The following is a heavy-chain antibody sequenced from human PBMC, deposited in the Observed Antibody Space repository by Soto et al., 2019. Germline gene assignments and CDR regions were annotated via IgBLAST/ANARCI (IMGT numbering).Heavy chain of an antibody. CDR2: IYHTWRS. CDR1: GGSLSGFP. J-gene: IGHJ4*02. D-gene: IGHD4-17*01. CDR3: ARVSNEYGGNGAFDY. Sequence: PSETVSLTCSVSGGSLSGFPWIWIRQPPGKGLEWVGYIYHTWRSNYNPSLKSRLTIALDMSRNQFSLQLTSVTAADTALYYCARVSNEYGGNGAFDYWGLGTLVTVSS. V-gene: IGHV4-59*01.